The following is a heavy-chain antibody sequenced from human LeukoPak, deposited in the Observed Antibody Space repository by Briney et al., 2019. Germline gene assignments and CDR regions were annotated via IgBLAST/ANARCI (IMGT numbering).Heavy chain of an antibody. V-gene: IGHV4-38-2*01. D-gene: IGHD2/OR15-2a*01. CDR2: IYHSGSI. Sequence: SETLSLTCAVSGYSIRSGYHWGWIRQPPGKGLEWIGNIYHSGSIYYNPSLKSRVTISPDTSKNQLSLRLSSATAADTAVYFCARRNFANYYFDFWGRGTLVTVSS. J-gene: IGHJ4*02. CDR3: ARRNFANYYFDF. CDR1: GYSIRSGYH.